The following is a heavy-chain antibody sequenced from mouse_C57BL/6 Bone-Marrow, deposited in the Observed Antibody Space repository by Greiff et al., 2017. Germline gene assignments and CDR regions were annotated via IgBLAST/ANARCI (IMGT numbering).Heavy chain of an antibody. J-gene: IGHJ3*01. D-gene: IGHD2-4*01. Sequence: EVKLVESGGGLVQPGESLKLSCESNEYEFPSHDMSWVRKTPEKRLELVAAINSDGGSTYYPDTMERRVIISRDNTKKTLYLQMSRLRSEDTALYYCARFYDYDVGAWFAYWGQGTLVTVSA. CDR1: EYEFPSHD. V-gene: IGHV5-2*03. CDR2: INSDGGST. CDR3: ARFYDYDVGAWFAY.